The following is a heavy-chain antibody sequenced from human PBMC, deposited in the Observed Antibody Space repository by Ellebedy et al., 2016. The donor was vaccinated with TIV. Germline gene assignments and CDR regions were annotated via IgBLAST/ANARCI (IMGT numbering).Heavy chain of an antibody. Sequence: GGSLRLSXAGSGFSFSDHSMNWVRQAPGKRLEWVASVGSRGVRLYYADSVKGRFTVSRDNAKNSLYLQMNTLRAEDTAVYYCARADLHSNVVVPAALDLWGQGTLVTVSS. J-gene: IGHJ5*02. D-gene: IGHD2-21*01. V-gene: IGHV3-21*01. CDR2: VGSRGVRL. CDR3: ARADLHSNVVVPAALDL. CDR1: GFSFSDHS.